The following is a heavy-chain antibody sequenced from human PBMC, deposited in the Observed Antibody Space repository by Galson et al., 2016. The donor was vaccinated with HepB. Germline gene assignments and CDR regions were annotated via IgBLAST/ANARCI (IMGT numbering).Heavy chain of an antibody. CDR3: ATSPSRGY. CDR2: IYRGGNT. D-gene: IGHD2-2*01. CDR1: GFTVSNNY. J-gene: IGHJ4*02. V-gene: IGHV3-66*01. Sequence: SLRLSCAASGFTVSNNYMSWVRQAPGKGLEWVSVIYRGGNTFYADPMKGRFTISRDTSKNTLYLQMNSLRAEDTAVYYCATSPSRGYWGQGTLVTVSS.